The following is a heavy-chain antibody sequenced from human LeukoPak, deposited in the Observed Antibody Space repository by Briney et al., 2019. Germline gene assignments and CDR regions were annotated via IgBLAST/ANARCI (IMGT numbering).Heavy chain of an antibody. V-gene: IGHV4-39*07. Sequence: SETLSLTCTVSGGSISSSSYYWGWIRQPPGKGLEWIGSIYYSGSTYYNPSLKSRVTISVDTSKNQFSLKLSSVTAADTAVYYCARDQYYDILTGYSPFDYWGQGTLVTVSS. D-gene: IGHD3-9*01. CDR2: IYYSGST. J-gene: IGHJ4*02. CDR1: GGSISSSSYY. CDR3: ARDQYYDILTGYSPFDY.